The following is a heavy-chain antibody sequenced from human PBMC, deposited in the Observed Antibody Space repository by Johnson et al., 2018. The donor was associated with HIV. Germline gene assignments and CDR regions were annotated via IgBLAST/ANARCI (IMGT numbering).Heavy chain of an antibody. CDR1: GFAVSKNY. CDR2: IYSGGNT. D-gene: IGHD3-16*02. V-gene: IGHV3-53*01. CDR3: VRGGLGYQNFHDRFDV. J-gene: IGHJ3*01. Sequence: VQLVESGGGLVQPGGSLRLSCAASGFAVSKNYLTWVRQAPGKGLEWVSIIYSGGNTYYADSLKGRFTISRDNAKNSLYLQMDSLRPEDTALYYCVRGGLGYQNFHDRFDVWGQGTVVTVSS.